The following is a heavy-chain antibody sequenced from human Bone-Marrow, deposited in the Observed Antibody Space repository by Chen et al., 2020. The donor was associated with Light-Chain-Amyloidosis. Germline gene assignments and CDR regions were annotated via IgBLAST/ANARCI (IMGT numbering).Heavy chain of an antibody. CDR2: LYPDDSDA. V-gene: IGHV5-51*01. CDR1: GYTFPNYW. J-gene: IGHJ4*02. Sequence: EVQLEQSGPEVKKPGESLKISCKGSGYTFPNYWIGWVRQMPGKGLEWMGVLYPDDSDARYSPSFEGQVTISADKSITTAXXXXXXXXASDTAMYYCARRRDGYNFDYWGQGTLVTVSS. CDR3: ARRRDGYNFDY. D-gene: IGHD5-12*01.